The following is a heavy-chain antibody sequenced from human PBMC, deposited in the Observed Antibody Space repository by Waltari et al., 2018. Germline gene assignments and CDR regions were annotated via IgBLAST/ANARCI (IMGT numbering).Heavy chain of an antibody. CDR1: GFTFRSYT. Sequence: EVQLVGSGGGLVQPGGSLRLSCAASGFTFRSYTMNWVRQAPGKGLEWVSSISSGSTFIYYADSVKGRFTISRDNAKNSLYLQMNSLRAEDTAVYYCAREWGVMVGTAGYYLDYWGQGTLVTVSS. J-gene: IGHJ4*02. D-gene: IGHD2-15*01. CDR2: ISSGSTFI. CDR3: AREWGVMVGTAGYYLDY. V-gene: IGHV3-21*01.